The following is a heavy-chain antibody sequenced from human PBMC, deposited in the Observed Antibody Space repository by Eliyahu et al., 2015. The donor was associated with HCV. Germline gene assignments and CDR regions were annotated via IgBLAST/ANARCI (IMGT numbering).Heavy chain of an antibody. D-gene: IGHD6-6*01. J-gene: IGHJ6*02. CDR3: ARGIWGAARYYGMDV. V-gene: IGHV3-7*01. CDR1: GFTFSSYW. CDR2: IKQDGSEK. Sequence: EVQLVESGGGLVQPGGSLRLSCAASGFTFSSYWMSWVRQAPGKGLEWVANIKQDGSEKYYVDSVKGRFTISRDNAKNSLYLQMNSLRAEDTAVYYCARGIWGAARYYGMDVWGQGTTVTVSS.